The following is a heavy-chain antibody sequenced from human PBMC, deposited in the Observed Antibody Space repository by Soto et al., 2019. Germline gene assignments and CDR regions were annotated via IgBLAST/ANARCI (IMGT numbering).Heavy chain of an antibody. Sequence: GGSLRLSCAASGFTFSSYGMHWVRQAPGKGLEWVAVIWYDGSNKYYADSVKGRFTISRDNSKNTLYLQMNSLRAEDTAVYYCARTLIKQIAVAGGFGAFDIWGQGTMVTVSS. CDR2: IWYDGSNK. J-gene: IGHJ3*02. D-gene: IGHD6-19*01. CDR3: ARTLIKQIAVAGGFGAFDI. V-gene: IGHV3-33*01. CDR1: GFTFSSYG.